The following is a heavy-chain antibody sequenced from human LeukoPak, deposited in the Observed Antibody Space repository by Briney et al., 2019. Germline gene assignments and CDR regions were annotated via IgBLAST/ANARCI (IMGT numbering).Heavy chain of an antibody. V-gene: IGHV4-4*07. Sequence: SETLSLTCTVSGGSISSYYWSWIRQPAGKGLEWIGRIYTSGSTNYNPSLKSRVNISVDTSKNQFSLKLSSVTAADTAVYYCARHHGYCSSTSCYKGGLDYWGQGTLVTVSS. CDR1: GGSISSYY. CDR3: ARHHGYCSSTSCYKGGLDY. D-gene: IGHD2-2*02. CDR2: IYTSGST. J-gene: IGHJ4*02.